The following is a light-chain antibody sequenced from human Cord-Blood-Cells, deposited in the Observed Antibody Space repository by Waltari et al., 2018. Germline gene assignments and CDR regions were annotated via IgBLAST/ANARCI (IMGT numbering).Light chain of an antibody. CDR1: QGISSY. CDR2: AAS. CDR3: QQYYSYPLT. Sequence: AIWMTQSPSSFSASTGDRVTITCRASQGISSYLAWYQQKPGKAPKLLIYAASTLQSRGPSRVSGSGSGTDFTLTISCLQSEDFATDYCQQYYSYPLTFGGGTKVEIK. V-gene: IGKV1-8*01. J-gene: IGKJ4*02.